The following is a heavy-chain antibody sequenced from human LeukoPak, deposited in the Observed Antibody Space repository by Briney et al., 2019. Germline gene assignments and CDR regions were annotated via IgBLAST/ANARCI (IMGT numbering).Heavy chain of an antibody. V-gene: IGHV3-21*01. CDR3: ARVPPRSGYDHSVDY. Sequence: PGGSLRLSCAASGFTFSSYSMNWVRQAPGKGLEWVSSISSSSSYIYYADSVKGRFTISRANAKNSLYLQMNSLRAEDTAVYYCARVPPRSGYDHSVDYWGQGTLVTVSS. CDR1: GFTFSSYS. J-gene: IGHJ4*02. D-gene: IGHD5-12*01. CDR2: ISSSSSYI.